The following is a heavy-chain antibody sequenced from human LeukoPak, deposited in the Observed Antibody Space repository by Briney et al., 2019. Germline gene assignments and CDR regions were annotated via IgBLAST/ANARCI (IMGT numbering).Heavy chain of an antibody. CDR1: VFTFTRYV. V-gene: IGHV3-23*01. J-gene: IGHJ4*02. Sequence: GGSLRLSCVASVFTFTRYVMGWVRQAPGKGLEWVSAESNSGDNTYYADSVKGRFTISRDNSKSTLYLQLNSLRAEDTAVYYCAKRGGNGEFDYWGQGTLVTVSS. D-gene: IGHD3-16*01. CDR2: ESNSGDNT. CDR3: AKRGGNGEFDY.